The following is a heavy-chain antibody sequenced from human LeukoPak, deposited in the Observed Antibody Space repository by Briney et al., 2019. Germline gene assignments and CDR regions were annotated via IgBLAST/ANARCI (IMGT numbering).Heavy chain of an antibody. Sequence: GGSLRLSCAASGFTFDDYAMHWVRQAPGKGLELVSGISWNSGSIGYADSVKGRFTISRDNAKNSLYLQMNSLRAEDTALYYCAKDSGPGSAYCGGDCYWVRSYYYYGMDVWGQGTTVTVSS. D-gene: IGHD2-21*02. CDR3: AKDSGPGSAYCGGDCYWVRSYYYYGMDV. CDR2: ISWNSGSI. CDR1: GFTFDDYA. V-gene: IGHV3-9*01. J-gene: IGHJ6*02.